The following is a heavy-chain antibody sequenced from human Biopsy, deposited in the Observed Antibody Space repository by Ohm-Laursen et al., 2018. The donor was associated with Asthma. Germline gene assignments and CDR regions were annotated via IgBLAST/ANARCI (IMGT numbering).Heavy chain of an antibody. Sequence: SLRLSCAASGFTFDHYAMHWVRQAPGKGLEWVSGICWNSGSIGYADSVKGRFTISRDNAKNSLYLQMNSLRAEDTALYYCAKGEWELLEANFDYWGQGTLVTVSS. CDR3: AKGEWELLEANFDY. CDR1: GFTFDHYA. CDR2: ICWNSGSI. D-gene: IGHD1-26*01. J-gene: IGHJ4*02. V-gene: IGHV3-9*01.